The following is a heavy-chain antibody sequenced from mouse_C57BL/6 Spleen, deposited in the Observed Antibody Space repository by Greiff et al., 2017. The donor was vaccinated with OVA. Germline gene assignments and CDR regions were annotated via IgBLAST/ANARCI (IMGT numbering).Heavy chain of an antibody. Sequence: QVQLQQSGAELARPGASVKLSCKASGYTFTSYGISWVKQRTGQGLEWIGEIYPRSGNTYYNEKFKGKATLTADKSSSTAYMELRSLTSEDSAVYVCARLDSSGYGFAYWGQGTLVTVSA. CDR2: IYPRSGNT. J-gene: IGHJ3*01. CDR1: GYTFTSYG. CDR3: ARLDSSGYGFAY. V-gene: IGHV1-81*01. D-gene: IGHD3-2*02.